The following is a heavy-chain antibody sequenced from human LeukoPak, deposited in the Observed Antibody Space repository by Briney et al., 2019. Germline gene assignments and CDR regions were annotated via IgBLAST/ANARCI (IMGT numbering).Heavy chain of an antibody. CDR3: ARRIAAAGANWFDP. CDR1: GGSISSSSYY. CDR2: IYYSGST. J-gene: IGHJ5*02. D-gene: IGHD6-13*01. Sequence: SETLSVTCTVSGGSISSSSYYWGWIRQPPGKGLEWIGSIYYSGSTYYNPSLKSRVTISADTSKNQFSLKLSSVTAADTAVYYCARRIAAAGANWFDPWGQGTLVTVSS. V-gene: IGHV4-39*07.